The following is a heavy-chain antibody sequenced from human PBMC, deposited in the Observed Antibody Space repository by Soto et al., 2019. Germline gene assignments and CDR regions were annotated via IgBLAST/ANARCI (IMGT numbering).Heavy chain of an antibody. Sequence: PGGSLRLSCAASGVTLDDYTIHWVRQAPGKGLEWVSLISWDGGSTYYADSVKGRFTISRDNSKNSLYLQMNSLRTEDTALYYCAKDIDPMTTFLPDVWGQGTTVTVSS. V-gene: IGHV3-43*01. J-gene: IGHJ6*02. D-gene: IGHD4-17*01. CDR3: AKDIDPMTTFLPDV. CDR1: GVTLDDYT. CDR2: ISWDGGST.